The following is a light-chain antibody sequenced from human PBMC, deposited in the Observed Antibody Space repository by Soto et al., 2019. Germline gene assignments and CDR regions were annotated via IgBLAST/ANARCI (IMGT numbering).Light chain of an antibody. Sequence: QAVVTQEPSLTVSPGGTVTLTCASSTGTVTSGHYPNWLQQKPGQAPRALIYSTDTRHSWTPARFSGSLLGGKAALTLSGVQREDEADHYCILDQGGAVVFGGGTPLTVL. CDR1: TGTVTSGHY. J-gene: IGLJ2*01. CDR2: STD. V-gene: IGLV7-43*01. CDR3: ILDQGGAVV.